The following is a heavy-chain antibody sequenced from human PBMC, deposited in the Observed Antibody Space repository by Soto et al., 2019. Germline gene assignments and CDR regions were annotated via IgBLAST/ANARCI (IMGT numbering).Heavy chain of an antibody. J-gene: IGHJ2*01. CDR1: GFTFSSYS. V-gene: IGHV3-48*02. Sequence: GGSLRLSCAASGFTFSSYSMNWVRQGPGKGLEWVAYISSNSWTIYYRDSVQARFTISGDNAKSSLHLQMDSLRDEDTAVYYCARGPSAAAPLSDWYFALWGRGTLGTVSA. CDR3: ARGPSAAAPLSDWYFAL. D-gene: IGHD2-2*01. CDR2: ISSNSWTI.